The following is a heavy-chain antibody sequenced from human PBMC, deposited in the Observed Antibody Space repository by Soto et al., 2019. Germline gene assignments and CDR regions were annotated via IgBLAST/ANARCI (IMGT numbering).Heavy chain of an antibody. CDR3: ASDRYDILTGYYFYFDH. CDR2: ISRSGSIK. CDR1: GFTFSNSD. D-gene: IGHD3-9*01. J-gene: IGHJ4*02. V-gene: IGHV3-48*03. Sequence: PGGSLRLSCTASGFTFSNSDLNWVRQAPGKGLEWVSHISRSGSIKYYADSVKGRFTISRDNVKNSLYLQMNSLRVEDTAVYYCASDRYDILTGYYFYFDHWGQGTQATVSS.